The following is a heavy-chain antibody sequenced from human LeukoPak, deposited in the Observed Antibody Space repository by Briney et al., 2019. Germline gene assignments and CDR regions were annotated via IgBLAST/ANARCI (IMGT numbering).Heavy chain of an antibody. CDR2: IYYSGST. V-gene: IGHV4-39*01. J-gene: IGHJ1*01. CDR3: ARTPYCSSTSCFAEYFQH. D-gene: IGHD2-2*01. CDR1: GGSISSSSYY. Sequence: PSETLSLTCAVYGGSISSSSYYWGWIRQPPGKGLEWIGSIYYSGSTYYNPSLKSRVTISVDTSKNQFSLKLSSVTAADTAVYYCARTPYCSSTSCFAEYFQHWGQGTLVTVSS.